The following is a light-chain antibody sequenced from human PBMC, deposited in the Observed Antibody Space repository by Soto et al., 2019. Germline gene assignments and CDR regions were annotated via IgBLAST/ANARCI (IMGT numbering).Light chain of an antibody. Sequence: QSVLTQPPSVSGAPGQRVTISCTGSSSNIGAGYDVHWYLQLPGTAPKLLIYVNNNRPSGVPDRFSGSRSGTSASLAITGLQAEDEADYYCQSYDSSLTGFYVFGTGTKVTVL. CDR3: QSYDSSLTGFYV. CDR1: SSNIGAGYD. CDR2: VNN. J-gene: IGLJ1*01. V-gene: IGLV1-40*01.